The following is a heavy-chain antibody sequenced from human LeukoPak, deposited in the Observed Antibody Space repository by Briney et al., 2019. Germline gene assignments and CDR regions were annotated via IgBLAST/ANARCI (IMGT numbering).Heavy chain of an antibody. V-gene: IGHV3-53*01. Sequence: GGSLRLSCAASGLSVSSNYMNWVRQAPGKGLEWVSAMYSGGSTYYADSVKGRFTISRHNSKNTLDLQMNSLRAEDTAVYYCARGLGSGGLYYFDDWGLGTLVTVSS. CDR1: GLSVSSNY. J-gene: IGHJ4*02. CDR2: MYSGGST. CDR3: ARGLGSGGLYYFDD. D-gene: IGHD6-19*01.